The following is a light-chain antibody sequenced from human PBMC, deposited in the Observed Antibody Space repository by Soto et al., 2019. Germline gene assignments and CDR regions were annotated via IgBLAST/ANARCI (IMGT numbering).Light chain of an antibody. V-gene: IGKV1-39*01. Sequence: DIQMTQSPSSLSASVGDRVTITCRASQSSSSYLNWYQHKPGKAPKLLIYAASSLESGFPSRFSGSGSGTDFNLTISSLQPEDFATYYCQQSYTTTRAFGQGTKLEIK. CDR1: QSSSSY. CDR2: AAS. CDR3: QQSYTTTRA. J-gene: IGKJ2*01.